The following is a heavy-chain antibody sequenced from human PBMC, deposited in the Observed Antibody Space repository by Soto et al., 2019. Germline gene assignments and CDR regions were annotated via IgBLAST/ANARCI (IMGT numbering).Heavy chain of an antibody. V-gene: IGHV3-23*01. CDR3: AREHGYGAYGNQDFDY. D-gene: IGHD5-12*01. Sequence: EVQLLESGGGLVQPGGSLRLSCAASGFTFSTYAMSWVRQAPGKGLEWVSAISGSGGNTYYADSVKGRFTISRDNSKNTLYLQMNSLRAEDTAIYYCAREHGYGAYGNQDFDYWGQGTLVTVSS. CDR2: ISGSGGNT. CDR1: GFTFSTYA. J-gene: IGHJ4*02.